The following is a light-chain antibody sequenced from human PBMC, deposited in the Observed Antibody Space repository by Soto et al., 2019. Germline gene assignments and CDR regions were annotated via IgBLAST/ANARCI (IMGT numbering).Light chain of an antibody. CDR3: KQHYSPLGLT. CDR2: WAS. Sequence: DIVMTQSPDSLPVSLGERATINCKSSQSVLYSSNNKNYLAWYQQKPGQPPKLLIYWASTRESGVPDRFSGDGSGTDFTLTISSLQAEDVAGYYCKQHYSPLGLTFGGGTRVEIK. V-gene: IGKV4-1*01. J-gene: IGKJ4*01. CDR1: QSVLYSSNNKNY.